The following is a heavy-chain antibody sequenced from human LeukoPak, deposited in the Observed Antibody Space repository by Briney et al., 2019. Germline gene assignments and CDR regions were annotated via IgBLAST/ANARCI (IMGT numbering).Heavy chain of an antibody. CDR3: AKGGGSSGRSHYFDY. CDR1: GFSFDDYG. CDR2: INWNGGST. D-gene: IGHD6-19*01. Sequence: GGSLRLSCAASGFSFDDYGMSWVRQAPGKGLEWVSSINWNGGSTGYADSVKGRFTISRDNAKNTMNLQMNSLRAEDTAVYYCAKGGGSSGRSHYFDYWGQGTLVTVSS. J-gene: IGHJ4*02. V-gene: IGHV3-20*04.